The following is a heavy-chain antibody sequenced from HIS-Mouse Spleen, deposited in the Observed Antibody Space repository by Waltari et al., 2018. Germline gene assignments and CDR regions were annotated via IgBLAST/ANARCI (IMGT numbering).Heavy chain of an antibody. J-gene: IGHJ4*02. CDR3: ARMGPASGSYGDY. D-gene: IGHD1-26*01. V-gene: IGHV4-34*01. CDR1: GGSFRGYY. Sequence: QVQLQQWGAGLLKPSETLSLTCAVYGGSFRGYYWSWFRQPPGKGLEWIGEINHSGSTNYNPSLKSRVTISVDTSKNQFSLKLSSVTAADTAVYYCARMGPASGSYGDYWGQGTLVTVSS. CDR2: INHSGST.